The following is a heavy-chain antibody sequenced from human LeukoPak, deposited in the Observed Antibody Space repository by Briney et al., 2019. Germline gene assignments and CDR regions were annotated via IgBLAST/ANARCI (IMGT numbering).Heavy chain of an antibody. D-gene: IGHD2-8*01. Sequence: GASVKVSCKASGYTFTGYYMHWVRQAPGQGLEWMGWINPNSGGTNYAQKFQGRVTMTTDTSTSTAYMELRSLRSDDTAVYYCARDNGGYCDYFDYWGQGTLVTVSS. CDR2: INPNSGGT. V-gene: IGHV1-2*02. J-gene: IGHJ4*02. CDR3: ARDNGGYCDYFDY. CDR1: GYTFTGYY.